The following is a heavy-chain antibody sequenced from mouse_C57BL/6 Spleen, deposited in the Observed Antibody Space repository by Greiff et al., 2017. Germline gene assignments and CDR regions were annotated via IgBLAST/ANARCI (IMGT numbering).Heavy chain of an antibody. J-gene: IGHJ3*01. CDR3: ASSGGSSYPRLHH. D-gene: IGHD2-12*01. CDR2: INPRNGDT. CDR1: GYTFTDYW. V-gene: IGHV1-53*01. Sequence: QVQLQQPGPELVKPGASVKLSCKASGYTFTDYWMHWVKQRPGQGLEWIGSINPRNGDTNYNEKFKSKATLTVDKSSSTAYMQLSSLTSEDSVVYYSASSGGSSYPRLHHWGQGTLVTVSA.